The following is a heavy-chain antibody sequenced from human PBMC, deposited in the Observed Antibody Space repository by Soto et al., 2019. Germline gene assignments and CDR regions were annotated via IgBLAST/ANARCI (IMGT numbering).Heavy chain of an antibody. CDR3: AKGLYQWLVLSSGDY. D-gene: IGHD6-19*01. CDR1: GFTFSSYG. Sequence: QVQLVESGGGVVQPGRSLRLSCAASGFTFSSYGMHWVRQAPGKGLEWVAVISYDGSNKYYADSVKGRFTISRDNSKNTLYLQMNSLRAEDTAVYYCAKGLYQWLVLSSGDYWGQGTLVTVSS. V-gene: IGHV3-30*18. J-gene: IGHJ4*02. CDR2: ISYDGSNK.